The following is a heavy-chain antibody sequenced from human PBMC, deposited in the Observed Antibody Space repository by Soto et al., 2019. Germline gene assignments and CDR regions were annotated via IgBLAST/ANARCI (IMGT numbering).Heavy chain of an antibody. Sequence: LRLSCAATGFTFSNYWMHWVRHTPGTGLVWVSRINSDGSTTSYADSVKGRFTISRDNAKNTLYLQMNSLRAEDSAVYYCARGNYYGMDVWGQGTTVTVSS. D-gene: IGHD3-10*01. J-gene: IGHJ6*02. CDR1: GFTFSNYW. CDR2: INSDGSTT. CDR3: ARGNYYGMDV. V-gene: IGHV3-74*01.